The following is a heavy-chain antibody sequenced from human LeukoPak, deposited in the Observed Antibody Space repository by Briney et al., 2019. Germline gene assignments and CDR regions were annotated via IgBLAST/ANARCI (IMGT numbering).Heavy chain of an antibody. J-gene: IGHJ4*02. CDR3: AKGSGSSWYPRLDY. Sequence: GGSLRLSCAASGFTFSSYAMSWVRQAPGKGLEWASAISGSGGSTYYADSVKGRFTISRDNSKNTLYLQMNSLRAEDTAVYYCAKGSGSSWYPRLDYWGQGTLVTVPS. D-gene: IGHD6-13*01. CDR1: GFTFSSYA. CDR2: ISGSGGST. V-gene: IGHV3-23*01.